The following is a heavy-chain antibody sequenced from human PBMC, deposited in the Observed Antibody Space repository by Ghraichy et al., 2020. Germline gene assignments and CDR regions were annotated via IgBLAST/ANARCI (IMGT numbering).Heavy chain of an antibody. Sequence: GGSLRLSCAASGFTFSSYGMHWVRQAPGKGLEWVAVIWYDGSNKYYADSVKGRFTISRDNSKNTLYLQMNSLRAEDTAVYYCARERITGTTSPLSYWGQGTLVTVSS. V-gene: IGHV3-33*01. D-gene: IGHD1-7*01. J-gene: IGHJ4*02. CDR2: IWYDGSNK. CDR3: ARERITGTTSPLSY. CDR1: GFTFSSYG.